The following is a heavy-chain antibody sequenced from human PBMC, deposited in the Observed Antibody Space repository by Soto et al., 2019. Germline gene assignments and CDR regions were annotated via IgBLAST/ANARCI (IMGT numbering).Heavy chain of an antibody. CDR2: ISYDGSNK. CDR1: GFTFSSYG. J-gene: IGHJ4*02. V-gene: IGHV3-30*18. Sequence: PGGSLRLSCAASGFTFSSYGMHWVRQAPGKGLEWVAVISYDGSNKYYADSVKGRFTISRANSKNTLYLQMNSLRAEDTAVYYCAKGEALWFGELFWAVDYWGQGTLVTVSS. D-gene: IGHD3-10*01. CDR3: AKGEALWFGELFWAVDY.